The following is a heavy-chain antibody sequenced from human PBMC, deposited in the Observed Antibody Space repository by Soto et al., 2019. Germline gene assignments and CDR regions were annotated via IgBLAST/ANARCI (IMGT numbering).Heavy chain of an antibody. V-gene: IGHV4-39*01. CDR2: IYYSGST. D-gene: IGHD3-16*01. J-gene: IGHJ3*02. CDR3: ARHGAGGYDYIWGSPLDDAFDI. Sequence: QLQLQESGPGLVKPSETLSLTCTVSGGSISSSSYYWGWIRQPPGKGLEWIGSIYYSGSTYYNPSLKSRVTISVDTSKNQFSLKLSSVTAADTAVYYCARHGAGGYDYIWGSPLDDAFDIWGQGTMVTVSS. CDR1: GGSISSSSYY.